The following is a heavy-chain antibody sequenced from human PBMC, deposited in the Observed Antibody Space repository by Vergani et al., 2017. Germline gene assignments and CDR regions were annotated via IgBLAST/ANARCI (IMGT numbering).Heavy chain of an antibody. J-gene: IGHJ4*02. V-gene: IGHV1-46*03. Sequence: QVQLVQSGAEVKKPGASVKVSCKASGYTFTSYYMHWVRQAPGQGIELMGIINPSGGSTSYAQKFQGRVTMTRDTSTSTVYMELSSLRSEDPAVYYCSREFHYYDSPRGGGFDYWGQGTLVTVSS. CDR1: GYTFTSYY. CDR3: SREFHYYDSPRGGGFDY. CDR2: INPSGGST. D-gene: IGHD3-22*01.